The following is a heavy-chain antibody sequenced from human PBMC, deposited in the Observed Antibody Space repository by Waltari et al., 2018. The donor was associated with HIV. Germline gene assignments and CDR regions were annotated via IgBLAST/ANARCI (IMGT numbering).Heavy chain of an antibody. Sequence: EVRLVDPGGGLVQPGGSLRHLCAAAGVPSSSSLMTWVRQASGKGVWLVANRKEDGSEIHYVDAVKGRFTISRDNAKNSLYLQMNSLRAEDTAVYYCARRQQLTDWGQGTLVTVSS. CDR3: ARRQQLTD. CDR2: RKEDGSEI. CDR1: GVPSSSSL. V-gene: IGHV3-7*01. J-gene: IGHJ4*02. D-gene: IGHD6-13*01.